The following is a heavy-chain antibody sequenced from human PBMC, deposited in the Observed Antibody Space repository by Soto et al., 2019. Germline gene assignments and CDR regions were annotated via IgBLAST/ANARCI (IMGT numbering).Heavy chain of an antibody. J-gene: IGHJ4*02. D-gene: IGHD5-18*01. CDR3: ARGAMAYFDY. Sequence: SVKVSCKASGGTFCGQGIAWVRQAPGQGLEGMGGVIAMLGRPTYAKKVQGRATISADESRTSSYLELRSLRSEDTGVYFCARGAMAYFDYWGQGTVVTVSS. CDR2: VIAMLGRP. CDR1: GGTFCGQG. V-gene: IGHV1-69*10.